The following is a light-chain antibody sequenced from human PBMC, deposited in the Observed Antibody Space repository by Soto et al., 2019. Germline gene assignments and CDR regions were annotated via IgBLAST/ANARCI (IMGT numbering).Light chain of an antibody. V-gene: IGLV1-44*01. CDR3: AARDDSLNGHV. CDR1: DSNIGSYS. CDR2: TTY. J-gene: IGLJ1*01. Sequence: HSVLAQPHSVSGTPGQRLTFSCSGSDSNIGSYSVHWFQQLPGTAPKLLISTTYQRPSGVPERFSGSKSGTSASLAISGLQSEDEADYYCAARDDSLNGHVFGTGTKVTVL.